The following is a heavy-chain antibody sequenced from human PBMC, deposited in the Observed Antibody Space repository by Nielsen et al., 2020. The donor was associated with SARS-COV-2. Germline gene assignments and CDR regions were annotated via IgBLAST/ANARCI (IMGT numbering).Heavy chain of an antibody. Sequence: SETLSLTCAVHGASFTAYHWSWIRQSPGRGLEWIGEINHNGRANYNPSLKSRVMMSVDTSKGHFSLDVTSVTAADTAVYFCVRVLAAGSGSYHLPTFDYWGQRSQVTVSS. J-gene: IGHJ4*02. V-gene: IGHV4-34*01. CDR3: VRVLAAGSGSYHLPTFDY. CDR1: GASFTAYH. CDR2: INHNGRA. D-gene: IGHD3-10*01.